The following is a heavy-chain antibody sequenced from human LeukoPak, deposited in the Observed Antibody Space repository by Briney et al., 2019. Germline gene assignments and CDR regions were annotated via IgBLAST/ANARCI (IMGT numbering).Heavy chain of an antibody. J-gene: IGHJ4*02. Sequence: PGGSLRLSCAGSGFIVSSNYMSWVRQAAGKGLEWVSVIYGSSRTYYADSVKGRFTISRDNSKNTVYLQMDSLRAEDTAVYYCARDRADGYNYGDYFDYWGQGTLVTVSS. D-gene: IGHD5-18*01. CDR3: ARDRADGYNYGDYFDY. CDR2: IYGSSRT. V-gene: IGHV3-66*01. CDR1: GFIVSSNY.